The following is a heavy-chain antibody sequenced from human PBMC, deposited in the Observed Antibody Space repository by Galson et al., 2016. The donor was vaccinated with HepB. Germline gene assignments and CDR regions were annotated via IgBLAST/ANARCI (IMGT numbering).Heavy chain of an antibody. V-gene: IGHV2-5*02. CDR2: IYWDDDK. J-gene: IGHJ6*02. Sequence: PALVKPTQTLTLTCTVSGFSLSTSGVSVGWIRQAPGKALEWLALIYWDDDKRYSPSLKNRLTITKDTSKNQVVLTMTNMDPVDTATYYCAHRHGGSSWSSYRMDVWGQGTTVTVSS. CDR3: AHRHGGSSWSSYRMDV. D-gene: IGHD6-13*01. CDR1: GFSLSTSGVS.